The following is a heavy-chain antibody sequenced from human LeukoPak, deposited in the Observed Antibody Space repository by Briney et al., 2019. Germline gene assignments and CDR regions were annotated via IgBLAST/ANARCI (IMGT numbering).Heavy chain of an antibody. V-gene: IGHV3-30*03. D-gene: IGHD5-24*01. CDR3: ARDSSDVEMATITSLPDY. CDR1: GFTFSSYG. J-gene: IGHJ4*02. Sequence: PGRSLRLSCAASGFTFSSYGMHWVRQAPGKGLEWVAVISYDGSNKYYADSVKGRFTISRDNSKNTLYLQMNSLRAEDTAVYYCARDSSDVEMATITSLPDYWGQGTLVTVSS. CDR2: ISYDGSNK.